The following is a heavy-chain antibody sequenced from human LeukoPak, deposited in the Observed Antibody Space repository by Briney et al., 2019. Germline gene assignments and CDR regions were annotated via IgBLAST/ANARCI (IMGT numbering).Heavy chain of an antibody. CDR1: GGSISSTNYY. CDR3: ARHSSSTSWLIDY. CDR2: IYYSGST. V-gene: IGHV4-39*01. D-gene: IGHD2-2*01. Sequence: SETLSLTCTVSGGSISSTNYYWGWIRQPPGKGLEWIGSIYYSGSTYYNPSLKSRVTISVDTSKNQFSLKLSSATAADTAVYYCARHSSSTSWLIDYWGQGTLVTVSS. J-gene: IGHJ4*02.